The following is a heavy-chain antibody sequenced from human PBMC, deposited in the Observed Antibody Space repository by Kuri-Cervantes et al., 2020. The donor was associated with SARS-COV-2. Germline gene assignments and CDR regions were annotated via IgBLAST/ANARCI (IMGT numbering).Heavy chain of an antibody. D-gene: IGHD3-22*01. CDR1: GGSISSRSYY. V-gene: IGHV4-39*01. CDR3: ARQGGYYGMDV. J-gene: IGHJ6*02. CDR2: IYYSGST. Sequence: SETLSLTCSVSGGSISSRSYYWGWIRQPPGKGLGWIGSIYYSGSTNYNPTLKSRVTISVDTSTNQFLLNLTSVTAADTAVYYCARQGGYYGMDVWGQGTTVTVSS.